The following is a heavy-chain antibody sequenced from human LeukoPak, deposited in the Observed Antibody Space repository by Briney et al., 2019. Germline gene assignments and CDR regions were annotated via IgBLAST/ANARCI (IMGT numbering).Heavy chain of an antibody. D-gene: IGHD5-12*01. J-gene: IGHJ4*02. Sequence: PSETLSLTCTVSGGSINSYYWSWVRQPAGKGLEWIGRIYSSGSTGYNPSLKSRVTMSLDTSKNQFSLILSSVTAADTAVYYCARVDITTAFFDYWGQGTLVTVSS. V-gene: IGHV4-4*07. CDR2: IYSSGST. CDR3: ARVDITTAFFDY. CDR1: GGSINSYY.